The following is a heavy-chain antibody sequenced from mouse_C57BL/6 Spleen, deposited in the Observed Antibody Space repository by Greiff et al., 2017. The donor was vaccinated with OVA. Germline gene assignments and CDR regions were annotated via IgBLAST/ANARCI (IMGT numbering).Heavy chain of an antibody. Sequence: QVHVKQPGAELVRPGSSVKLSCKASGYTFTSYWMDWVKQRPGQGLEWIGNIYPSDSETHYNQKFKDKATLTVDKSSSTAYMQLSSLTSEDSTVYYCARLLRDYYAMDYWGQGTSVTVSS. D-gene: IGHD3-3*01. CDR2: IYPSDSET. V-gene: IGHV1-61*01. J-gene: IGHJ4*01. CDR1: GYTFTSYW. CDR3: ARLLRDYYAMDY.